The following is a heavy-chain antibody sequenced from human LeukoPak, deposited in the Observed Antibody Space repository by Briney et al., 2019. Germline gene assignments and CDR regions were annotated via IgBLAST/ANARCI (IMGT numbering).Heavy chain of an antibody. J-gene: IGHJ4*02. CDR1: GFTFGDCG. CDR2: TSYDGSNK. D-gene: IGHD6-19*01. Sequence: GGSLRLSCAAPGFTFGDCGMHWVRQAPGKGLEWVALTSYDGSNKYYAESVKGRFTISRDNSKKTLSLRMNSLRVEDTAVYYCAKDQAVPVLDYWGQGTLVSVSS. V-gene: IGHV3-30*18. CDR3: AKDQAVPVLDY.